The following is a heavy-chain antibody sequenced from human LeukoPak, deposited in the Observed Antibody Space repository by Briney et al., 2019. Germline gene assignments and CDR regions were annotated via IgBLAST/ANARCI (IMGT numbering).Heavy chain of an antibody. Sequence: GGSLRLSCAASGFTFSSSSMNWVRQAPGKGLEFVSSISPSSSYIYYADSVKGRFTISRDDAKNSLFLQKNSLRAEDTAVYYCAREGGYCSGGSCRFFDYWGQGTLVTVSS. D-gene: IGHD2-15*01. V-gene: IGHV3-21*06. J-gene: IGHJ4*02. CDR3: AREGGYCSGGSCRFFDY. CDR1: GFTFSSSS. CDR2: ISPSSSYI.